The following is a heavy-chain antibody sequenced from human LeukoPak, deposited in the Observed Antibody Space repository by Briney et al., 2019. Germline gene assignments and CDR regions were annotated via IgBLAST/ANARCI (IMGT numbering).Heavy chain of an antibody. J-gene: IGHJ4*02. CDR2: ISSSGSTI. CDR3: ARPPPYSNSWYVFDY. Sequence: PGGSLRLSCAASGLSFSSNEMNWVRQAPGKGLEWVSYISSSGSTIYYADSVKGRFTISRDNAKNSLYLQMNSLRAEDTAVYYCARPPPYSNSWYVFDYWGQGTLVTVSS. V-gene: IGHV3-48*03. CDR1: GLSFSSNE. D-gene: IGHD6-13*01.